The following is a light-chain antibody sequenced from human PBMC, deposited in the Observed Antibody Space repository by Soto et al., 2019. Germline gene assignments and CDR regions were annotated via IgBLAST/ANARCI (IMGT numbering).Light chain of an antibody. Sequence: VLTQPASVSDSPGQSITISCIGTSSDIGAFNHVSWHQQHPGKAPKLIIYDVINRPSGVSNRFSGSKTGNTASLIISGLQAEDEADYYCSSYTSSSSYVFGSGTKVTVL. V-gene: IGLV2-14*03. CDR2: DVI. J-gene: IGLJ1*01. CDR3: SSYTSSSSYV. CDR1: SSDIGAFNH.